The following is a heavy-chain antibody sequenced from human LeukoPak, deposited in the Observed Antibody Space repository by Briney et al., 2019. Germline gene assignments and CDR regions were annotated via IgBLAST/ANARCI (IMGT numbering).Heavy chain of an antibody. V-gene: IGHV3-33*06. J-gene: IGHJ4*02. Sequence: GGSLRLSCAASGFTFSSYGMHWVRQAPGKGLEWVAVIWYDGSNKYYADSVKGRFTISRDNFKNTLYLQMNSLRAEDTAVYYCAKERDYDSSGYSGRGYYFDYWGQGTLVTVSS. D-gene: IGHD3-22*01. CDR3: AKERDYDSSGYSGRGYYFDY. CDR2: IWYDGSNK. CDR1: GFTFSSYG.